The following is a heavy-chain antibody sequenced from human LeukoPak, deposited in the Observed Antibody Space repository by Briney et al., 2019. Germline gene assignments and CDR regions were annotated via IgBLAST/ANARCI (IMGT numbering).Heavy chain of an antibody. CDR3: ARDPNYYGSGSYRNFDY. D-gene: IGHD3-10*01. CDR2: IYNSGST. J-gene: IGHJ4*02. CDR1: GGSVSSGSYY. V-gene: IGHV4-61*01. Sequence: SETLSLTCNVSGGSVSSGSYYWSWLRQPPGKGLECVGYIYNSGSTNYNPSLKSRVTISVDTSKNQFSLKLSSVTAADTAVYYCARDPNYYGSGSYRNFDYWGQGTLVTVSS.